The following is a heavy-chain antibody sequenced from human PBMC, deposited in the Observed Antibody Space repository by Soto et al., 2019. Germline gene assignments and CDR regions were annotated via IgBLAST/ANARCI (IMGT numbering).Heavy chain of an antibody. V-gene: IGHV2-5*02. CDR2: IYWDDDK. CDR1: GFSLSTTGVG. Sequence: QITLKESGPTLVRPTQTLTLTCTFSGFSLSTTGVGVGWIRQPPGKALEWLALIYWDDDKRYSPSLKSRLTITKDTSNKAVILTMTNMDPVETATYYCAQSLRDYGLGRERSNYFDPLGQGTLVTVSS. J-gene: IGHJ5*02. CDR3: AQSLRDYGLGRERSNYFDP. D-gene: IGHD3-10*01.